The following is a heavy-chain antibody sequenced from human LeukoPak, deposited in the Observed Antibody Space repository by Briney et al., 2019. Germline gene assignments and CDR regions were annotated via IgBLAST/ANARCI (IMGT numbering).Heavy chain of an antibody. D-gene: IGHD3-22*01. V-gene: IGHV1-2*06. CDR3: ARDPVYYDSSGYNDAFDI. CDR1: GYTFTGYY. J-gene: IGHJ3*02. Sequence: ASVKVSCKASGYTFTGYYMHWVRQAPGQGLERMGRINPNSGGTNYAQKFQGRVTMTRDTSISTAHMELSRLRSDDTAVYYCARDPVYYDSSGYNDAFDIWGQGTTVTVSS. CDR2: INPNSGGT.